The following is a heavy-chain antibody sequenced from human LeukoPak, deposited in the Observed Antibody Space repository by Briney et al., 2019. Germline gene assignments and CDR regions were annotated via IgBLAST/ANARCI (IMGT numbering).Heavy chain of an antibody. Sequence: ASETLSLTCTVSGGSVSAYYWSWIRQPPGKGLEWIGEINHSGSTNYNPSLKSRVTISVDTSKNQFSLKLSSVTAADTAVYYCARSGWYNWNYSSLRYYFDYWGQGTLVTVSS. D-gene: IGHD1-7*01. CDR1: GGSVSAYY. CDR2: INHSGST. J-gene: IGHJ4*02. CDR3: ARSGWYNWNYSSLRYYFDY. V-gene: IGHV4-34*01.